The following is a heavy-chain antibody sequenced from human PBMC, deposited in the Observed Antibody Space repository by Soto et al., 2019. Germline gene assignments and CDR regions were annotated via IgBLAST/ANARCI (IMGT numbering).Heavy chain of an antibody. J-gene: IGHJ5*02. Sequence: TLSLTCAVSGGSIRSGGYSWSWIRQPPGKGLEWIGYIYHSGSTYYNPSLKSRVTISVDRSKNQFSLKLSSVTAADTAVYYCARAYSSSDWFDPWGQGTLVTAPQ. D-gene: IGHD6-6*01. CDR2: IYHSGST. CDR3: ARAYSSSDWFDP. V-gene: IGHV4-30-2*01. CDR1: GGSIRSGGYS.